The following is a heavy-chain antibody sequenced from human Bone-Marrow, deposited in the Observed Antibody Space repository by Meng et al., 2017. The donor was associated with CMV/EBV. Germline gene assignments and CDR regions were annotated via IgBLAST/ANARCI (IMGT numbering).Heavy chain of an antibody. D-gene: IGHD6-13*01. CDR3: ARAYSSSWYGYYYYGMDV. Sequence: ASVKVSCKASGYTFTSYYMHWVRQAPGQGLEWMGIINPSGGSTSYAQKFQGRVIMTRDTSTSTVYMELSSLRSEDTAVYYCARAYSSSWYGYYYYGMDVWGQGTTVTVSS. CDR1: GYTFTSYY. J-gene: IGHJ6*02. CDR2: INPSGGST. V-gene: IGHV1-46*01.